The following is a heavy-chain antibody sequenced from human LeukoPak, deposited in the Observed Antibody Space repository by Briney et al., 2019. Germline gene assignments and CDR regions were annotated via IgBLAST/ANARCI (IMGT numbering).Heavy chain of an antibody. J-gene: IGHJ5*02. CDR2: ISYDGSNK. V-gene: IGHV3-30*03. CDR1: GFTFSSYG. Sequence: GGSLRLSCAASGFTFSSYGMHWVRQAPGKGLEWVAVISYDGSNKYYADSVKGRFTISRDNSKNTLYLQMNSLRAEDTAVYYCARSWTTKGRWFDPWGQGTLVTVSS. D-gene: IGHD4-17*01. CDR3: ARSWTTKGRWFDP.